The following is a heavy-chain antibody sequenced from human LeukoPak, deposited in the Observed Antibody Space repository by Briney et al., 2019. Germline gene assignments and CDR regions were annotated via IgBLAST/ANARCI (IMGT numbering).Heavy chain of an antibody. D-gene: IGHD5-12*01. J-gene: IGHJ4*02. CDR2: ILYGGTNK. V-gene: IGHV3-30*04. CDR1: GITFSRSA. Sequence: GGSLRLSCAASGITFSRSAMHWVRQAPGKGLEWVAIILYGGTNKYYLDSVKGRFTISRDNSKNTLYLQMDSLKAEDTAVYYCTRGTVPGLATTYGTYFDTWGQGTLVTVSS. CDR3: TRGTVPGLATTYGTYFDT.